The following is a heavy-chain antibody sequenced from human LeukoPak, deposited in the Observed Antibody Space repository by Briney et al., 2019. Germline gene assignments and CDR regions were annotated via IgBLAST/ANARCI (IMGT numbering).Heavy chain of an antibody. Sequence: SETLSLTCTVSGASISNYYWNWIRQPPGKGLEWIGRIHISGSTNYNPSLKSRVTMSLDTSTNQFSLKLSSVTAADTAVYYCARERSTTVNMYHFDSWGQGTLVTVSS. CDR3: ARERSTTVNMYHFDS. D-gene: IGHD4-11*01. J-gene: IGHJ4*02. CDR2: IHISGST. V-gene: IGHV4-4*07. CDR1: GASISNYY.